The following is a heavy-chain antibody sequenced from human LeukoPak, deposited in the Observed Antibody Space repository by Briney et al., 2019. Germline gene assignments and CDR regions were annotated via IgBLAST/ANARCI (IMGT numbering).Heavy chain of an antibody. CDR3: GNLGPFDNSGYYYYPTQFDP. D-gene: IGHD3-22*01. Sequence: GGSLRLSCAASGFTLSSNWMTWVRQAPGKGLECVSSISNSGGSTYYADSVKGRFTISRDNSMNTLYLQMNNLRAEDTAVYYCGNLGPFDNSGYYYYPTQFDPWGQGTLVTASS. V-gene: IGHV3-23*01. J-gene: IGHJ5*02. CDR1: GFTLSSNW. CDR2: ISNSGGST.